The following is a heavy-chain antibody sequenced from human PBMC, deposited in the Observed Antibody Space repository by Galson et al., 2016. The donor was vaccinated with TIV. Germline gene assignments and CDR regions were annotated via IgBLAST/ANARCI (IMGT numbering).Heavy chain of an antibody. CDR1: GFTLSSYS. J-gene: IGHJ5*02. D-gene: IGHD1-26*01. CDR2: VSSSGDYI. V-gene: IGHV3-21*01. Sequence: SLRLSCAASGFTLSSYSMNWIRQAPGKGLEWVSSVSSSGDYIYYADSVKGRFTISRDNTKNSLYLQMNRLRVEDTAAYYGARDSGSYARWFDPWGQGTLVTVSS. CDR3: ARDSGSYARWFDP.